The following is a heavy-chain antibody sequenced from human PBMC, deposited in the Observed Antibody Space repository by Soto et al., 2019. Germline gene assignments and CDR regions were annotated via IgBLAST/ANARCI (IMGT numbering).Heavy chain of an antibody. J-gene: IGHJ4*02. V-gene: IGHV1-3*01. CDR3: AKGGRQWLVTSDFNY. Sequence: ASVKVSCKASGYTFTSYAMQWVRQAPGQRLEWMGWINAGNGNTKYSQRFQGRVTITRDTSASTAYMEMTSLRAEDTAVYYCAKGGRQWLVTSDFNYWGQGALVTVSS. CDR2: INAGNGNT. D-gene: IGHD6-19*01. CDR1: GYTFTSYA.